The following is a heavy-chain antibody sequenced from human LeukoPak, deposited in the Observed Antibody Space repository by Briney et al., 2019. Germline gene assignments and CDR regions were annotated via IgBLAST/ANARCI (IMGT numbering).Heavy chain of an antibody. V-gene: IGHV3-30*18. CDR1: GFTFSSYG. J-gene: IGHJ6*02. CDR2: ISYDGSNK. Sequence: GGSLRLSCAASGFTFSSYGMHWVRQAPGKGLEWVAVISYDGSNKYYADSVKGRFTISRDNSKNTLYLQMNSLRAEDTAVYYCAKEVGYCSGGSCYRYYYYGMTSGAKGPRSPSP. CDR3: AKEVGYCSGGSCYRYYYYGMTS. D-gene: IGHD2-15*01.